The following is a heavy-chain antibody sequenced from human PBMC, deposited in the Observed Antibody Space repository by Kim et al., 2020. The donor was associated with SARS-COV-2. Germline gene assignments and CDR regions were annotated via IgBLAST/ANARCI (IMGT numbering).Heavy chain of an antibody. CDR3: ASHKAGWGTPQDY. Sequence: SVKVSCKASGGTFSSYAISWVRQAPGQGLEWMGGIIPIFGTANYAQKFQGRVTITADESTSTAYMELSSLRSEDTAVYYCASHKAGWGTPQDYWGQGTLVTVSS. J-gene: IGHJ4*02. CDR1: GGTFSSYA. D-gene: IGHD1-7*01. V-gene: IGHV1-69*13. CDR2: IIPIFGTA.